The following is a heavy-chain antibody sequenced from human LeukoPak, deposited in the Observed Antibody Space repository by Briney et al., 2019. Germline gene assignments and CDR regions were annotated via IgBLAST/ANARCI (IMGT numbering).Heavy chain of an antibody. J-gene: IGHJ4*02. V-gene: IGHV4-38-2*01. CDR2: IYHSGST. D-gene: IGHD4-23*01. CDR3: ARLNDCTVDLDF. Sequence: SETLSLTCAVSGYSISSGYYWGWIRQPPGKGLEWIGSIYHSGSTYYNPSLKSRVTISVETSKQQFSLKLSSVTAADTAVYYCARLNDCTVDLDFWGQGTLVTVSS. CDR1: GYSISSGYY.